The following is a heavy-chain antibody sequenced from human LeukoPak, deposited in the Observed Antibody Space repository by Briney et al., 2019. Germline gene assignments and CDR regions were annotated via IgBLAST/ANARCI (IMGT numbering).Heavy chain of an antibody. Sequence: SETLSLTCAVYGGSFSGYYWSWIRQPPGKGLEWIGEINHSGSTNYNPSLRSRVTISVDTSKNQFSLKLSSVTAADTAVYYCARPRKKNYDYVWGSYRLNYFDYWGQGTLVTVSS. CDR1: GGSFSGYY. J-gene: IGHJ4*02. CDR2: INHSGST. D-gene: IGHD3-16*02. CDR3: ARPRKKNYDYVWGSYRLNYFDY. V-gene: IGHV4-34*01.